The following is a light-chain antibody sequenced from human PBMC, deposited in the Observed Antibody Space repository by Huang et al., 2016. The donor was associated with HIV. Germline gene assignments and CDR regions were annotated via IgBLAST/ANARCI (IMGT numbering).Light chain of an antibody. V-gene: IGKV3-20*01. J-gene: IGKJ1*01. Sequence: EIELTQSPGTLSLSPGERATLSCRASQIVSRNYVAWYQQKPGQAPRLLIYRASRRSTGIPDKFSGSGSGTDFTLTINRLEPEDLAFYYCQQTGRSPWTFGQGTKVEI. CDR3: QQTGRSPWT. CDR1: QIVSRNY. CDR2: RAS.